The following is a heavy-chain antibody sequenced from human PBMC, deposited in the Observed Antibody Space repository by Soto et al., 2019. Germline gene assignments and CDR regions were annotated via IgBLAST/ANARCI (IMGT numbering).Heavy chain of an antibody. J-gene: IGHJ4*02. CDR2: ISYDGSNK. CDR3: AKDGGGGWFDY. D-gene: IGHD2-15*01. CDR1: GFTFSSYG. V-gene: IGHV3-30*18. Sequence: GGSLRLSCAASGFTFSSYGMHWVRQAPGKGLEWVAVISYDGSNKYYADSVKGRFTISRDNSKNTLYLQMNSLRAEDTAVYYCAKDGGGGWFDYWGQGTLVTVSS.